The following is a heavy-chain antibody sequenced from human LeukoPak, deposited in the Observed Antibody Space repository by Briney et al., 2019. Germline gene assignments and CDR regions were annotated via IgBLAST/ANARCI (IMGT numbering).Heavy chain of an antibody. V-gene: IGHV1-69-2*01. J-gene: IGHJ4*02. D-gene: IGHD2-21*02. CDR3: ALIVVGVSGLAPNDY. CDR2: LNPEDGET. Sequence: ASVKISCKASGYTFNNYYINWLQQAPGKGLEWMGRLNPEDGETTFSEKFQGRVALTADPSTDTVYMEMTSLRSEDTAVYYCALIVVGVSGLAPNDYWGQGTLVAVSS. CDR1: GYTFNNYY.